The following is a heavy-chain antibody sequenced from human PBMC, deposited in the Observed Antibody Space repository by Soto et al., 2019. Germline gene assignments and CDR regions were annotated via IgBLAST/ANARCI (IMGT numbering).Heavy chain of an antibody. V-gene: IGHV3-15*07. CDR1: GFTFSNAW. D-gene: IGHD3-10*01. J-gene: IGHJ6*02. Sequence: GGSLRLSCAASGFTFSNAWMNWVRQAPGKGLEWVGRIKSKTDGGTTDYAAPVKGRFTISRDDSKNTLYLQMNSLKTEDTAVYYCTTVLYYYGSGPTHYYGMDVWGQGTTVTVSS. CDR3: TTVLYYYGSGPTHYYGMDV. CDR2: IKSKTDGGTT.